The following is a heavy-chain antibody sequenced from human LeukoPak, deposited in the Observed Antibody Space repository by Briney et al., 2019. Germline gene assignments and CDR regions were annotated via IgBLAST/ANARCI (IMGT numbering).Heavy chain of an antibody. CDR3: ARESGGDYGPPFDY. CDR1: GGSISPRY. D-gene: IGHD4/OR15-4a*01. J-gene: IGHJ4*02. Sequence: SETLSLTCTVSGGSISPRYWDWVRQPPGKGLEWIGYIYYTGSTNYNPSLKSRVTISVDTSKNQFSLKLSSVTAADTAVYYCARESGGDYGPPFDYWGQGTLVTVSS. V-gene: IGHV4-59*11. CDR2: IYYTGST.